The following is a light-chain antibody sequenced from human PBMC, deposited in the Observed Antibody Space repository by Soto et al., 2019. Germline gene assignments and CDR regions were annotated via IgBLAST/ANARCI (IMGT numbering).Light chain of an antibody. CDR3: ASFTTSSTWV. Sequence: QSALTQPASVSGSPGQSITISCTGASTDVGGYNYVFWFQQHPGKAPKLMIYEVSNRPSGVSNRFSGSRYGNMASLTISGLQADDEAHYYCASFTTSSTWVFGGGTKLTVL. V-gene: IGLV2-14*01. J-gene: IGLJ3*02. CDR1: STDVGGYNY. CDR2: EVS.